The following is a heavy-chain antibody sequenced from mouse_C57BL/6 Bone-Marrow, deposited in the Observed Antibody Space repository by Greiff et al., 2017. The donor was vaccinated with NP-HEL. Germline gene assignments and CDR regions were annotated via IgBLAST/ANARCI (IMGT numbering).Heavy chain of an antibody. J-gene: IGHJ3*01. CDR1: GFNFKDDY. Sequence: DVKLQESGAELVRPGASVKLSCTASGFNFKDDYMHWVKQRPEQGLEWIGWIDPENGDTEYASKFQGKATITADTSSNTAYLQLSSLTSEDTAVYYCTAWIYDGYYWFAYGGQGTLVTVTA. CDR2: IDPENGDT. CDR3: TAWIYDGYYWFAY. D-gene: IGHD2-3*01. V-gene: IGHV14-4*01.